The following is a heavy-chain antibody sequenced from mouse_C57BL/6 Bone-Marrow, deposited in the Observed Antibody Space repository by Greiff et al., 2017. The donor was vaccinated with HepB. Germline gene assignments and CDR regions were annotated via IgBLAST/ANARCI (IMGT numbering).Heavy chain of an antibody. Sequence: EVKVVESGGDLVKPGGSLKLSCAASGFTFSSYGMSWVRQTPDKRLEWVATISSGGSYTYYPDSVKGRFTISRDNAKNTLYLQMSSLKSEDTAMFYCARGAGGDYWGQGTTLTVSS. V-gene: IGHV5-6*01. CDR3: ARGAGGDY. J-gene: IGHJ2*01. CDR2: ISSGGSYT. CDR1: GFTFSSYG.